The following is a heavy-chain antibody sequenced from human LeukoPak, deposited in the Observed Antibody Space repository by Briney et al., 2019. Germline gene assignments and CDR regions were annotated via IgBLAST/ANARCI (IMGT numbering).Heavy chain of an antibody. V-gene: IGHV1-24*01. CDR2: FDPEDGET. CDR1: GYTLTELS. D-gene: IGHD3-22*01. Sequence: RASVKVSCKVSGYTLTELSMHWVRQAPGKGLEWMGGFDPEDGETIYAQKFQGRVTMTEDTSTDTAYMELSSLRSEDTAVYYCATDRAYYYDSSGYLFDYWGQGTLVTVSS. J-gene: IGHJ4*02. CDR3: ATDRAYYYDSSGYLFDY.